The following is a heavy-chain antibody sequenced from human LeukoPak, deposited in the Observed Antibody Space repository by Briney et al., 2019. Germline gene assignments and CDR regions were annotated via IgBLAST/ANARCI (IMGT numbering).Heavy chain of an antibody. CDR1: GFTFSSYG. D-gene: IGHD2-15*01. Sequence: GGSLRLSCAASGFTFSSYGMHWVRQAPGKGLEWVAFIRYDRRNQYYADSVKGRFTISRDNSKNTLYLQMNSLRAEDTAVYYCAKGVGYCSGGSCQQFDYWGQGTLVTVSS. CDR3: AKGVGYCSGGSCQQFDY. CDR2: IRYDRRNQ. V-gene: IGHV3-30*02. J-gene: IGHJ4*02.